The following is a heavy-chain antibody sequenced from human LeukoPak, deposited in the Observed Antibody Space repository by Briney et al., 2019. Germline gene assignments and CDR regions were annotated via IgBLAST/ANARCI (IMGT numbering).Heavy chain of an antibody. CDR2: MNPNSGNT. V-gene: IGHV1-8*01. D-gene: IGHD5-12*01. Sequence: ASVKVSCKASGYTFTSYDINWVRQATGQGLEWMGWMNPNSGNTGYAQKFQGRVTMTRNTSISTAYMELSSLRSEDTAVYYCARVFSGYEEYYYYYMDVWGKGTMVTVSS. CDR3: ARVFSGYEEYYYYYMDV. J-gene: IGHJ6*03. CDR1: GYTFTSYD.